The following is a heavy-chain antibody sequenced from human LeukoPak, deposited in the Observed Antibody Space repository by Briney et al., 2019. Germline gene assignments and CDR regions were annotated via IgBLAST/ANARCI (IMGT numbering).Heavy chain of an antibody. D-gene: IGHD2-2*01. J-gene: IGHJ4*02. CDR2: IRSKAYGGTT. CDR3: TRSSAYCSSTSCYVLDY. CDR1: GFTFGDYA. V-gene: IGHV3-49*03. Sequence: GGSLRLSCTASGFTFGDYAMSWFRQAPGKGLEWVGFIRSKAYGGTTEYAASVKGRFTISRDDSKSIAYLQMPSLKTEETAVYYCTRSSAYCSSTSCYVLDYWGQGTLVTVSS.